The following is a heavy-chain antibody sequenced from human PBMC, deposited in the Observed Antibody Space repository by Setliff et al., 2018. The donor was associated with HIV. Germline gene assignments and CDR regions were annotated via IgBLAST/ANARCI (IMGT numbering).Heavy chain of an antibody. CDR1: GFTVSGSG. D-gene: IGHD2-15*01. V-gene: IGHV3-30*18. CDR2: MSLGAGGQ. J-gene: IGHJ5*02. Sequence: LRLSCAVSGFTVSGSGMHWVRQAPGKGLEWVATMSLGAGGQYYRDSVRGRFTISRDPSKNTLFLQMDSLRGDDTAVYYCVKDVSWAASWGQGTLVTVPQ. CDR3: VKDVSWAAS.